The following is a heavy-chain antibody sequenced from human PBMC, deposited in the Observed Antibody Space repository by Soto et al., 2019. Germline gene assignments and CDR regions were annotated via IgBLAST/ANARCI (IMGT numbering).Heavy chain of an antibody. CDR1: GGSFSGYY. CDR3: ARVSRRSYYDSSGYYYRHHYYYGMDV. D-gene: IGHD3-22*01. Sequence: SETLSLTCAVYGGSFSGYYWSWIRQPPGKGLEWIGEINHSGSTNYNPSLKSRVTISVDTSKNQFSLKLSSVTAADTAVYYCARVSRRSYYDSSGYYYRHHYYYGMDVWGQGTTVTVSS. J-gene: IGHJ6*02. V-gene: IGHV4-34*01. CDR2: INHSGST.